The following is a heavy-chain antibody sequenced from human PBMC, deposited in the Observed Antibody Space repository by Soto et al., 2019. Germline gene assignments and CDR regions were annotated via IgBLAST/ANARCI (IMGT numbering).Heavy chain of an antibody. Sequence: EVQLLESGGGLVQPGGSLRLSCAASGFTFSSYAMSWVRQAPGKGLEWVSAISGSGGSTYYADSVNGRFTISRDNSKNTLYLKMSRLRAEDTVVYYCAAGRYCSGGSCYSAWYFDLWGRGTLVTVSS. CDR2: ISGSGGST. CDR3: AAGRYCSGGSCYSAWYFDL. J-gene: IGHJ2*01. CDR1: GFTFSSYA. V-gene: IGHV3-23*01. D-gene: IGHD2-15*01.